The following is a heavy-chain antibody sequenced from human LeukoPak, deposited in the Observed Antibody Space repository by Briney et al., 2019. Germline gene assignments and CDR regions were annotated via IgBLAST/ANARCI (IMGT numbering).Heavy chain of an antibody. CDR1: GFTFSNAW. J-gene: IGHJ6*02. CDR3: TTPLGGSYFYYGMDV. V-gene: IGHV3-15*01. Sequence: GGSLRLSCAASGFTFSNAWMSWVRPAQGKGLEWDGRIKSKTDGATPDYAAPVKGRFTISRDDSKDTLYLQMNSLKTEDTAVYDCTTPLGGSYFYYGMDVWGQGTTVTVSS. CDR2: IKSKTDGATP. D-gene: IGHD1-26*01.